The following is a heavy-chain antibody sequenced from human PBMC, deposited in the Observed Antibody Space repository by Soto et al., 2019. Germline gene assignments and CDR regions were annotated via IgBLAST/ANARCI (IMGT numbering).Heavy chain of an antibody. CDR3: ARAGSGWYSSLDY. CDR1: GYTFTNYY. V-gene: IGHV1-46*01. J-gene: IGHJ4*02. CDR2: INPGGGST. Sequence: QVQLVQSGAEVRKPGASVKVSCKASGYTFTNYYVYWVRQAPGQGLEWMGIINPGGGSTNYAQKFQGRVTMTRDTSTTTVYMEMSSLRFADTAVYYCARAGSGWYSSLDYWGQGTLVTVSS. D-gene: IGHD6-19*01.